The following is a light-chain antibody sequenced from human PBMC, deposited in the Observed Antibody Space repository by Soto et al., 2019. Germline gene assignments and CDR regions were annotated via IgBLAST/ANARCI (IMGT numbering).Light chain of an antibody. Sequence: QSALTQPASVAGSPGQSITISCTGSSGDVGGYNYVSWYRQHPGKAPKLMIYEVRNRPSGVSNRFPGSKSGNTASLTISGLQAEDEADYYCSSYTRSSTLIFGIGTKVTVL. J-gene: IGLJ1*01. V-gene: IGLV2-14*01. CDR2: EVR. CDR1: SGDVGGYNY. CDR3: SSYTRSSTLI.